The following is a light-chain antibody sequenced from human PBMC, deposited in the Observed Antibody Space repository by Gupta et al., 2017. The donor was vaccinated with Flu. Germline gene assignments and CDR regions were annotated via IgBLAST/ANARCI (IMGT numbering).Light chain of an antibody. J-gene: IGKJ3*01. V-gene: IGKV1-9*01. CDR1: QAVNNY. CDR3: QQRHCYPFT. CDR2: AAS. Sequence: DIQLTQSPSFLSVSVGDRVTITCRATQAVNNYLAWYQEKPGRAPKLLIYAASSLHSGVPSRFNGSGYGTEFTLTISSLQPEDSATYSCQQRHCYPFTFGHGTKVEIK.